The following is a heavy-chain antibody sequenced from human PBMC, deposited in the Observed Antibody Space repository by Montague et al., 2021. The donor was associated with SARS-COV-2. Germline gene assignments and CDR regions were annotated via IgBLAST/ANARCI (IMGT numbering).Heavy chain of an antibody. CDR1: GFSLSTPNVG. D-gene: IGHD3-9*01. V-gene: IGHV2-5*01. CDR3: AHLIRYYDIFTGIPFDD. CDR2: IYSNGDK. J-gene: IGHJ4*02. Sequence: VKPTQTLTLTCTFSGFSLSTPNVGVAWIRQPPGKALEWLAVIYSNGDKRYSPSLQRRLTITKDTSRNQVVVSLTNVDPLDTATYYCAHLIRYYDIFTGIPFDDWGQGTQVTVSS.